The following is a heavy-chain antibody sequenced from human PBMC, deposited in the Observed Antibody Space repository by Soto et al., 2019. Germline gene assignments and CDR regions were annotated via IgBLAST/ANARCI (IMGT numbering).Heavy chain of an antibody. CDR1: GASISSYY. D-gene: IGHD3-22*01. J-gene: IGHJ4*02. Sequence: QVQLQESGPGLVKPSETLSLTCTVSGASISSYYWSWIRQPPGKGLEWIGYIYYSGSTNYNPSLKCRVTISLDTSKNQFSLKLSSVTAADTAVYYCARSRGGYFDYWGQGTLVTVSS. V-gene: IGHV4-59*01. CDR2: IYYSGST. CDR3: ARSRGGYFDY.